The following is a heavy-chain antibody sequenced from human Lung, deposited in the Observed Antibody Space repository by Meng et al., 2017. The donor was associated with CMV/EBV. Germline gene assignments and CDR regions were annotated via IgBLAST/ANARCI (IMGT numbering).Heavy chain of an antibody. D-gene: IGHD2-2*01. J-gene: IGHJ6*02. Sequence: GGSXRLXCAASGFTVSSNYMSWVRQAPGKGLEWVSVIYSGGSTYYADSVKGRFTISRDNSKNTLYLQMNSLRAEDTAVYYCAVYCSSTSCHRDGMDVWGQGXTVTVSS. CDR2: IYSGGST. V-gene: IGHV3-53*01. CDR1: GFTVSSNY. CDR3: AVYCSSTSCHRDGMDV.